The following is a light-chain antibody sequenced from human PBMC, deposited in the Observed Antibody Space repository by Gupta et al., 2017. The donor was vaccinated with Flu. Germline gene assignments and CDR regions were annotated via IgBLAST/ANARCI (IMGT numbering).Light chain of an antibody. V-gene: IGLV2-23*01. CDR1: SSGVGSYNL. CDR3: CSYAGSSTPWV. J-gene: IGLJ3*02. CDR2: EGS. Sequence: QSTLTQPASVSQSPGQSVTISCTGTSSGVGSYNLVSWYQQHPGKAPKLMIYEGSKRPSGVSNRFSGSKSGTTASLTISGLQAEDEADYYCCSYAGSSTPWVFGGGTKLTVL.